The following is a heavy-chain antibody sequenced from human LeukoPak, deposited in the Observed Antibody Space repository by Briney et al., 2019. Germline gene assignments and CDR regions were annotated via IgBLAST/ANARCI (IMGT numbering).Heavy chain of an antibody. CDR1: GFTFSSYP. J-gene: IGHJ3*02. Sequence: AGGSLRVSCKASGFTFSSYPMDWVRQAPGKGLEWVAIISDDGTNKYYADSVKGRFTISRDDSNNTVYLQMNSLRVDDTAIYFCARGKFFDIWGQGTMVTVSS. CDR2: ISDDGTNK. V-gene: IGHV3-30-3*01. CDR3: ARGKFFDI.